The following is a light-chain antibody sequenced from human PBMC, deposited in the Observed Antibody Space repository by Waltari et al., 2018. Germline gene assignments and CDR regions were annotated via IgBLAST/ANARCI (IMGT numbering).Light chain of an antibody. V-gene: IGLV2-23*02. J-gene: IGLJ3*02. CDR3: SSYAGSVV. CDR1: SSGIGRYNV. Sequence: QSALTQPASVSGSPGQSITISCPGSSSGIGRYNVVSWYKHHPGKAPKLLIYGVNNRPSGVSNRFSGSKSGNTASLTISGLQAEDEADYYCSSYAGSVVFGGGTKLTVL. CDR2: GVN.